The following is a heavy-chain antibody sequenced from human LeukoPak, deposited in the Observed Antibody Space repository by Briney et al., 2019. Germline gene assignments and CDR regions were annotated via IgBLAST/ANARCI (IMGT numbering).Heavy chain of an antibody. CDR2: ISWNSGSI. D-gene: IGHD6-19*01. J-gene: IGHJ4*02. CDR3: AKDSGYSSGWYDY. Sequence: GGSLRLSCAASGFTFDDYAMHWVRQAPGKGLEWVSGISWNSGSIGYADSAKGRFTISRDNAKNSLYLQMNSLRAEDMALYYCAKDSGYSSGWYDYWGQGTLVTVSS. V-gene: IGHV3-9*03. CDR1: GFTFDDYA.